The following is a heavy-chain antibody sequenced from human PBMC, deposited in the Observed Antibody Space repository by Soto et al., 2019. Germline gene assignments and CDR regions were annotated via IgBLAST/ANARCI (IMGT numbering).Heavy chain of an antibody. V-gene: IGHV4-61*01. CDR2: IYYSGST. Sequence: SSETLSLTCTVSGGSVSSGSYYWSWVRQPPGKGLEWIGYIYYSGSTNYNPSLKSRVTISVDTSKNQFSLKLSSVTAADTAVYYCASGPLFKYSSSFNYYYGMDVWGQGTTVTVSS. D-gene: IGHD6-13*01. CDR3: ASGPLFKYSSSFNYYYGMDV. J-gene: IGHJ6*02. CDR1: GGSVSSGSYY.